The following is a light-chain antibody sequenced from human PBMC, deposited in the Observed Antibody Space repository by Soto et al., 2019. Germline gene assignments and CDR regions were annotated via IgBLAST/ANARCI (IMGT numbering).Light chain of an antibody. CDR2: DAS. J-gene: IGKJ2*03. CDR1: QSVSSY. CDR3: QQRSNWRDS. Sequence: EIVLTQSPATLSLSPGERATLSCRASQSVSSYLAWYQQKPGQAPRLVIYDASGRATGIPARFSGSGSGTDFTLTISSLEPEDFAVYFCQQRSNWRDSFGQGTKLEIK. V-gene: IGKV3-11*01.